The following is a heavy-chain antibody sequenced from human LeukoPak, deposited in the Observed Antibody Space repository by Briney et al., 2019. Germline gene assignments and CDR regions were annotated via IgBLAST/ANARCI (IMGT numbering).Heavy chain of an antibody. V-gene: IGHV3-21*01. J-gene: IGHJ4*02. CDR1: EFTFSSYN. CDR3: AREPFWSGYYSNLHFDY. Sequence: GGPLRLSCAASEFTFSSYNMNWVRQAPGKGLEWVSSISSSSKYIYYADSVKGRFTISRDNAKNSLYLQMNSLRAEDTAAYYCAREPFWSGYYSNLHFDYWGQGTLVTVSS. CDR2: ISSSSKYI. D-gene: IGHD3-3*01.